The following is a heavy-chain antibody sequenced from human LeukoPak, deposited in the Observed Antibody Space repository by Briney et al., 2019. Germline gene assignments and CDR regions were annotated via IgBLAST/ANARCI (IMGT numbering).Heavy chain of an antibody. V-gene: IGHV1-2*02. Sequence: ASVKVSCKASGYTFTGYYMHWVRQAPGQGLEWMGWINPNSGGTNYAQKFQGRVTMTRDTSISTAYMELSRLRSDDTAVYYCARVGCGGDCYADAFDIWGQGTMVTVSS. CDR2: INPNSGGT. CDR3: ARVGCGGDCYADAFDI. CDR1: GYTFTGYY. D-gene: IGHD2-21*02. J-gene: IGHJ3*02.